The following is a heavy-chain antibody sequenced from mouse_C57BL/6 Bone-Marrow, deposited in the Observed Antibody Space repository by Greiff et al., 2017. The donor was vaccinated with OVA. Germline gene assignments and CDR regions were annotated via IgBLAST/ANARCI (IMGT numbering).Heavy chain of an antibody. CDR1: GYTFTSYW. D-gene: IGHD4-1*01. V-gene: IGHV1-59*01. CDR3: ARGGGTLMDY. CDR2: IDPSDSYT. J-gene: IGHJ4*01. Sequence: QVQLQQPGAELVRPGTSVKLSCKASGYTFTSYWMHCVKQRPGQGLEWIGVIDPSDSYTNYNQKFKGKATLTVYTSSSTAYMQLSSLTSEDSAVYYCARGGGTLMDYWGQGTSVTVSS.